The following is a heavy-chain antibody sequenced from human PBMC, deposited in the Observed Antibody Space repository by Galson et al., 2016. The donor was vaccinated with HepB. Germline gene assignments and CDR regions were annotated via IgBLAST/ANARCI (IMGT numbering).Heavy chain of an antibody. J-gene: IGHJ5*02. D-gene: IGHD6-19*01. CDR3: VRVGRWLVRTHWFDP. V-gene: IGHV3-74*01. CDR1: GFTLSNYW. Sequence: SLRLSCAASGFTLSNYWMRWVRQAPGKGLMWVSGINSDGTSTRYADSVKGRFTISRDNTKNKLYLQMNSLRAEDTAVYYCVRVGRWLVRTHWFDPWGQGTLVTVSS. CDR2: INSDGTST.